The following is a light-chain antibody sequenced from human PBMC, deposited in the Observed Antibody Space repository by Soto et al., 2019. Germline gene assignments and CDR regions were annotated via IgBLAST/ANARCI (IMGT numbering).Light chain of an antibody. V-gene: IGKV1-5*03. CDR3: QQYNSYV. Sequence: DVQMTPTPSSLSASVGDRVILTCRASQSIGNWLAWYQQKPGKAPKLLIYKASSLESGVPTRFSGSGSGTDFTLTISSLQPEDFATYYCQQYNSYVFGPGTNVDIK. CDR2: KAS. CDR1: QSIGNW. J-gene: IGKJ3*01.